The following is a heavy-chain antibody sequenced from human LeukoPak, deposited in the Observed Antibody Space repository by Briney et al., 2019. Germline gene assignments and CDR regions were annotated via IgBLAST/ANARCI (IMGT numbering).Heavy chain of an antibody. V-gene: IGHV4-39*07. CDR2: IYYSGST. CDR3: ARDLPENGGAFDI. D-gene: IGHD1-1*01. CDR1: GGSISSSSYY. Sequence: PSETLSLTCTVSGGSISSSSYYWGWIRQPPGKGLEWIGSIYYSGSTYYNPSLKSRVTISVDKSKNQFSLKLSSVTAADTAVYYCARDLPENGGAFDIWGQGTMVTVSS. J-gene: IGHJ3*02.